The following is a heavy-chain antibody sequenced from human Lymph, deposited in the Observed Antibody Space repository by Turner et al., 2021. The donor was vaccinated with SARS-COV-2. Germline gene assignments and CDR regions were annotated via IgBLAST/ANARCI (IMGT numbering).Heavy chain of an antibody. D-gene: IGHD2-2*01. J-gene: IGHJ4*02. CDR2: ISVSGSSA. CDR3: AKRKYQLLAGDFDY. Sequence: EVQLLESGGGLVQAGGALRLAWAASGFTFSSYAMSWVRQAPGKGLEWVSSISVSGSSAYYADSVKGRFTISRDNSKNTLYLQMNSLRAEDTAVYYCAKRKYQLLAGDFDYWGQGTLVTVSS. CDR1: GFTFSSYA. V-gene: IGHV3-23*01.